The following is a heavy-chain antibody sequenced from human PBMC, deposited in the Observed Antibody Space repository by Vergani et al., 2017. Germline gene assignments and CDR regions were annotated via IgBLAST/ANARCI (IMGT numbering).Heavy chain of an antibody. CDR3: AKKGFCVTSSCYTTPMDTLQY. CDR2: ISGSGSTT. V-gene: IGHV3-23*01. Sequence: EVQLLESGGDLVQPGGSLRLSCAASGFTFNHYAMNWVRQAPGKGLEWVSGISGSGSTTYYADSVKGRFTVSRDNSKNTLFLQMNSLRAEDTAVYYCAKKGFCVTSSCYTTPMDTLQYWGQGALVTVSS. J-gene: IGHJ4*02. CDR1: GFTFNHYA. D-gene: IGHD2-2*01.